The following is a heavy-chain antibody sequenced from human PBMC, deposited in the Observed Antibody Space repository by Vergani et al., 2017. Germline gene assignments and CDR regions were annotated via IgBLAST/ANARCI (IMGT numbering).Heavy chain of an antibody. CDR1: GYSFTSYW. D-gene: IGHD5-18*01. V-gene: IGHV5-10-1*03. Sequence: EVQLVQSGAEVKKPGESLRISCKGSGYSFTSYWISWVRQMPGKGLEWMGRNDPSDSYTNYSPSFQGHVTISADKSISTAYLQWSSLKASDTAMDYCATSGYSAPKGGGFDPGGQGTLVTVSS. J-gene: IGHJ5*02. CDR3: ATSGYSAPKGGGFDP. CDR2: NDPSDSYT.